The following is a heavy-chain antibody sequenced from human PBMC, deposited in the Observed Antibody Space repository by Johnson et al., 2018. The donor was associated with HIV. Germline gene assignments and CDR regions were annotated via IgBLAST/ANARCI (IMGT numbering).Heavy chain of an antibody. J-gene: IGHJ3*02. Sequence: VQLVESGGSVVWPGGSLRLSCAASGFTFNDYDMTWVRQPPGKGLEWVSGINWNGGSTGYAESVKGRFTISRDNAKKSLFLEMNSLRAEDTAVYYCAKDQTDYGGNSVKKDAFDIWGQGTMVTVSS. CDR3: AKDQTDYGGNSVKKDAFDI. CDR1: GFTFNDYD. V-gene: IGHV3-20*04. D-gene: IGHD4-23*01. CDR2: INWNGGST.